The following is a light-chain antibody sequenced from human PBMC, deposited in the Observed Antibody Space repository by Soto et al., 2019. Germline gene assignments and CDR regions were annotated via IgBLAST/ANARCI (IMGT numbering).Light chain of an antibody. J-gene: IGLJ1*01. CDR2: EVS. V-gene: IGLV2-14*01. CDR1: SSDIGAYNL. Sequence: QSVLTQPASVSGSPGQSVTISGTGTSSDIGAYNLVSWYQHHPDKAPKLMISEVSNRPSGVSDRFSGSKSGNTASLTISGLQSEDEADYYCASLTTTNFVFGTGTKVTVL. CDR3: ASLTTTNFV.